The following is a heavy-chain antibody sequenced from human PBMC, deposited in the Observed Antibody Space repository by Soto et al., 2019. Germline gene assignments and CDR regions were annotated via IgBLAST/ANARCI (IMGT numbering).Heavy chain of an antibody. Sequence: SETLSLTCAVYGGSFSGYYWSWIRQPPGKGLEWIGEINHSGSTNYNPSLKSRVTISVDTSKNQFSLKLSSVTAADTAVYYCARGHYSSRRRINYYYYGMDVWGQGTTVTVSS. CDR1: GGSFSGYY. CDR3: ARGHYSSRRRINYYYYGMDV. J-gene: IGHJ6*02. CDR2: INHSGST. D-gene: IGHD6-13*01. V-gene: IGHV4-34*01.